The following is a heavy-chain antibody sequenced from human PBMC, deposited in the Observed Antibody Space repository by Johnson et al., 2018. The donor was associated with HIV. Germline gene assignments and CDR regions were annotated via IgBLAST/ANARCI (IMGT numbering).Heavy chain of an antibody. Sequence: QVQLVESGGGVVQPGRSLRLSCAASGFTFSSYAMHWVRQAPGKGLAWVAVISYDGSNKYYADSVKVRFTISRDNSKNTLYLQMNSLRAEDTAVYYCARELGYSSSNDAFDIWGQGTMVTVSS. J-gene: IGHJ3*02. V-gene: IGHV3-30*04. CDR3: ARELGYSSSNDAFDI. CDR2: ISYDGSNK. CDR1: GFTFSSYA. D-gene: IGHD6-13*01.